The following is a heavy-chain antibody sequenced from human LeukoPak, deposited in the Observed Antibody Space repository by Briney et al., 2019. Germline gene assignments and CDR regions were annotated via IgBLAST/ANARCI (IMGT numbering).Heavy chain of an antibody. J-gene: IGHJ4*02. Sequence: PSETLSLTCTVPGGSISSSSYYWGWIRQPPGKGLEWIGSIYYSGSTYYNPSLKSRVTISVDTSKNQFSLKLSSVTAADTAVYYCARADTAMVYYFDYRGQGTLVTVSS. CDR1: GGSISSSSYY. CDR2: IYYSGST. D-gene: IGHD5-18*01. CDR3: ARADTAMVYYFDY. V-gene: IGHV4-39*07.